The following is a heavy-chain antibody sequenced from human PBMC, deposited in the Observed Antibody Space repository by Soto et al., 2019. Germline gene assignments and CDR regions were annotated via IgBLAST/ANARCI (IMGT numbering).Heavy chain of an antibody. Sequence: LSLTCTVSGGSISSYYWSWIRQPPGKGLEWIGYIYYSGSTNYNPSLKSRVTISVDTSKNQFSLKLTSATAADTAVYYCSRDGDFGGEDVWRQGTTVSVSS. CDR3: SRDGDFGGEDV. V-gene: IGHV4-59*01. J-gene: IGHJ6*02. D-gene: IGHD4-17*01. CDR2: IYYSGST. CDR1: GGSISSYY.